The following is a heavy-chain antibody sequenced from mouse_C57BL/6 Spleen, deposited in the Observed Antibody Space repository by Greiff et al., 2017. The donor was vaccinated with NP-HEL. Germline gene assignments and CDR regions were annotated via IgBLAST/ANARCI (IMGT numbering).Heavy chain of an antibody. V-gene: IGHV3-6*01. Sequence: EVQVVESGPGLVKPSQSLSLTCSVTGYSITSGYYWNWIRQFPGNKLEWMGYISYDGSNNYNPSLKNRISITRDTSKNQFFLKLNSVTTEDTATYYCARQTEYYFDYWGQGTTLTVSS. CDR3: ARQTEYYFDY. CDR2: ISYDGSN. CDR1: GYSITSGYY. J-gene: IGHJ2*01.